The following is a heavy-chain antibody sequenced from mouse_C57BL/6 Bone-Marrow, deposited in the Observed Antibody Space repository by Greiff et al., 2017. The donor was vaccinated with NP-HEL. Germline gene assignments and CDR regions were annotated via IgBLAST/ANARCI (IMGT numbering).Heavy chain of an antibody. V-gene: IGHV1-11*01. CDR3: GGYYDYDESFAY. J-gene: IGHJ3*01. Sequence: VQLVESGAELVRPGASVTLSCKASGYTFTDYFMNWVKKRPGQGLEWIGRIYPVSGETNYNEKFKGKATFSVDRSSSTVYMELNSLTSEDPAVYYCGGYYDYDESFAYWGQGALVTVSA. CDR2: IYPVSGET. D-gene: IGHD2-4*01. CDR1: GYTFTDYF.